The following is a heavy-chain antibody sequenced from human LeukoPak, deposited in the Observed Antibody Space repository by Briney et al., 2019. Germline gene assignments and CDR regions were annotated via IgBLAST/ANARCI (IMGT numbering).Heavy chain of an antibody. CDR3: AKGPTGGNLAGTLYFDY. D-gene: IGHD6-19*01. CDR1: GFTFDDYA. J-gene: IGHJ4*02. V-gene: IGHV3-9*01. Sequence: PGGSLRLSCAASGFTFDDYAVHWVRHTPGKGLEWVSGISWNSGSIGYADSVKGRFTISRDNAENSLYLQVNSLRAEDTALYYCAKGPTGGNLAGTLYFDYWGQGTLVTVSS. CDR2: ISWNSGSI.